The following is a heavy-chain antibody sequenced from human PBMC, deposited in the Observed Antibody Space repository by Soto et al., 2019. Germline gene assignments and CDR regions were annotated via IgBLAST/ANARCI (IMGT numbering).Heavy chain of an antibody. CDR3: ARLASGSYDY. V-gene: IGHV1-69*02. CDR1: GGTFSTYI. CDR2: ISPMVGIA. J-gene: IGHJ4*02. Sequence: QVQLVQSGAEVKKPGSSVRVSCKASGGTFSTYIISWVRQAPGQGLEWMGRISPMVGIAIYAQKFQGRIAITADKSTSIAYLEVTSLRNEDTAVYYCARLASGSYDYWGPGTLITVSS. D-gene: IGHD1-26*01.